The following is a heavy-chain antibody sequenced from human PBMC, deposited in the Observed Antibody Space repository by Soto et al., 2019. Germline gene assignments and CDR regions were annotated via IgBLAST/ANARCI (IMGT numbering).Heavy chain of an antibody. D-gene: IGHD6-19*01. CDR3: AKRYRSDIRGFDS. CDR2: ISGSGVIT. CDR1: GFTFSNYA. J-gene: IGHJ4*02. Sequence: VQLLESGGGLVQPGGSLRLSCAASGFTFSNYAMYWVRQAPGKGLEWVSSISGSGVITNFADSVKGRFTISRDNSKNTLFLELNSLRAEDTALYYCAKRYRSDIRGFDSWGQGTLVTVSS. V-gene: IGHV3-23*01.